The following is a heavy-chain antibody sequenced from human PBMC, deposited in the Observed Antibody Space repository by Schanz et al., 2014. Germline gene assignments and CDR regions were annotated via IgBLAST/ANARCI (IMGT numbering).Heavy chain of an antibody. D-gene: IGHD6-13*01. CDR1: GYIFGSHG. CDR3: ARDGEAAAGCDY. J-gene: IGHJ4*02. Sequence: QLMQSGSEVRKPGASVKVSCKASGYIFGSHGMTWVRQAPGQGPELMGWINAHTGNTQYAQKFQGRVTMTRHTSISTADMELSSLRSEDTAVYYCARDGEAAAGCDYWGQGTLVTVSS. V-gene: IGHV1-8*01. CDR2: INAHTGNT.